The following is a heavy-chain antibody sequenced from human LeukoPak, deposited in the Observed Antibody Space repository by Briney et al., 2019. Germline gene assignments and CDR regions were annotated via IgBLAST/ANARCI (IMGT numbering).Heavy chain of an antibody. J-gene: IGHJ3*02. CDR3: ARFWVNYYDSSGYAPAFDI. D-gene: IGHD3-22*01. CDR2: LYTSGST. Sequence: SETLSLTCTVSGGSISSYYWNWIRQPAGKGLEWIGRLYTSGSTNYNPSLKSRVTISVDTSKNQFSLKLSSVTAADTAVYYCARFWVNYYDSSGYAPAFDIWGQGTMVTVSS. V-gene: IGHV4-4*07. CDR1: GGSISSYY.